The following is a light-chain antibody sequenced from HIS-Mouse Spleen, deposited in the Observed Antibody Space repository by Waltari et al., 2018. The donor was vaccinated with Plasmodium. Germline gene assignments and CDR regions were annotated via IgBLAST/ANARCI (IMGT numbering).Light chain of an antibody. CDR2: EDS. J-gene: IGLJ3*02. CDR3: YSTDSSGNHRV. V-gene: IGLV3-10*01. Sequence: VSPRPTARITCSGAEVPQKYAYWYQQKSGQAPVLVIYEDSKRSSGIPERFSGSSSETMATLTISGAQVEDEADYYCYSTDSSGNHRVFGGGTKLTVL. CDR1: EVPQKY.